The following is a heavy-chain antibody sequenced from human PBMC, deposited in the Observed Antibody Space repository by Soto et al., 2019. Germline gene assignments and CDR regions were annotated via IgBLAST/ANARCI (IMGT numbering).Heavy chain of an antibody. CDR1: GGSISSSSYY. J-gene: IGHJ4*02. V-gene: IGHV4-39*01. D-gene: IGHD5-18*01. Sequence: PSETLSLTCTVSGGSISSSSYYWGWIRQPPGKGLEWIGSIYYSGSTYYNPSLKSRVTISVATSENQFSLKLNSLRAEDTAVYYCARGMAAMAIFDYWGQGTLVTVSS. CDR2: IYYSGST. CDR3: ARGMAAMAIFDY.